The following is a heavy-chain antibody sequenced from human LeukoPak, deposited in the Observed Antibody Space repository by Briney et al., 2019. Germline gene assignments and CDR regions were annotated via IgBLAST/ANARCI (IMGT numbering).Heavy chain of an antibody. J-gene: IGHJ4*02. CDR3: ERLKVLWFGELLGEIYFDY. CDR1: GGSFSGYY. Sequence: SETLSLTCAVYGGSFSGYYWSWIRQPPGKGLEWIGEINHSGSTNYNPSLKSRVTISVDTSKNQFSLKLSSVTAADTAVYYCERLKVLWFGELLGEIYFDYWGQGTLVTVSS. CDR2: INHSGST. V-gene: IGHV4-34*01. D-gene: IGHD3-10*01.